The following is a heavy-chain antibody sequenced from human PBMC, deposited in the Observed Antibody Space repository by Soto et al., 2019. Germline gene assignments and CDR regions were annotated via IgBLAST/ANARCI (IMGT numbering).Heavy chain of an antibody. CDR3: ARNWMTYYTQGRTKRKDYYYYGLNI. J-gene: IGHJ6*02. Sequence: ASVKVSCKASGGTFGSNAVSWLRRAPGQGLEWIGGIIPIFGTTTYAQKFQGRVTITADDFTTAGYMELSGLTPEDTALYYCARNWMTYYTQGRTKRKDYYYYGLNIWGQGTTVTVSS. D-gene: IGHD1-26*01. CDR1: GGTFGSNA. V-gene: IGHV1-69*13. CDR2: IIPIFGTT.